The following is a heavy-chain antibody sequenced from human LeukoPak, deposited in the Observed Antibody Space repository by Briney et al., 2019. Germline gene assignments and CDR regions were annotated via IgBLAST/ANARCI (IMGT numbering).Heavy chain of an antibody. CDR1: GFTFHDYA. D-gene: IGHD1-20*01. Sequence: GGSLRLSCAASGFTFHDYAMHWVRQAPGKGLEYVSVIRGGGGVQYYAASVKGRFTISRDNSKNTLYLQMNSLRAEDTAVYYCARDASNWSAFDSWGQGTLVIVSS. J-gene: IGHJ5*01. CDR3: ARDASNWSAFDS. V-gene: IGHV3-23*01. CDR2: IRGGGGVQ.